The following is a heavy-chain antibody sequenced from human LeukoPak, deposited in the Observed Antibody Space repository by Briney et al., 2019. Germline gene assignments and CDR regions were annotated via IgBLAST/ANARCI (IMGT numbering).Heavy chain of an antibody. Sequence: SETLSLTCTVSGGSISSSSYYWGWIRQPPGKGLEWIGSIYYSGSTYYNPSLKSRVTISVDTSKNQFSLKLSSVTAADTAVYYCAARAYYYDSSGYQYYFDYWGQGTLVTVSS. CDR2: IYYSGST. V-gene: IGHV4-39*01. D-gene: IGHD3-22*01. CDR1: GGSISSSSYY. J-gene: IGHJ4*02. CDR3: AARAYYYDSSGYQYYFDY.